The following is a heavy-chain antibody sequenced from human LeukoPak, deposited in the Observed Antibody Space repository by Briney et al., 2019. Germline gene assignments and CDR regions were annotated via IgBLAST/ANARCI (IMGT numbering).Heavy chain of an antibody. CDR1: GGSISVYY. Sequence: SETLSLTCTVSGGSISVYYWNWIRLPPGKGLEWIGYINYSGSTNYNPSLKSRVTILVDTSKSQFSLKLSSVTAADTAVYYCARQTASGGNWFDPWGQGTLVTVSS. D-gene: IGHD6-13*01. CDR3: ARQTASGGNWFDP. J-gene: IGHJ5*02. V-gene: IGHV4-59*08. CDR2: INYSGST.